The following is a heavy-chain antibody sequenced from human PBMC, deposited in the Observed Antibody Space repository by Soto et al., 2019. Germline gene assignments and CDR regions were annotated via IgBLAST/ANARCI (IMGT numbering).Heavy chain of an antibody. J-gene: IGHJ3*02. D-gene: IGHD3-10*01. CDR1: GFTFSSYG. Sequence: GGSLRLSCASSGFTFSSYGMHLVRQAPGKGLEWVAVISYDGSNKYYADSVKGRFTISRDNSKNTLYLQMNSLRAEDTAVYYCANTYYYGSGSYYKQSAFDIWGQGTMVTVSS. CDR3: ANTYYYGSGSYYKQSAFDI. CDR2: ISYDGSNK. V-gene: IGHV3-30*18.